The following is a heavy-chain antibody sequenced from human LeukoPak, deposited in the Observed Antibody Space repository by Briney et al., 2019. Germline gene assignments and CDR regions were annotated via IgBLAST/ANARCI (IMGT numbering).Heavy chain of an antibody. CDR1: GFTFSSYW. V-gene: IGHV3-7*01. CDR2: IKQDGSEK. D-gene: IGHD3-3*01. Sequence: GGSLRLSCAASGFTFSSYWMSWVRQAPGKGLEWVANIKQDGSEKYYVDSVKGRFTISRDNAKNSLYLQMNSLRAEDTAVYYCARVEGFWSGYYMDVWGKGTTVTVSS. CDR3: ARVEGFWSGYYMDV. J-gene: IGHJ6*03.